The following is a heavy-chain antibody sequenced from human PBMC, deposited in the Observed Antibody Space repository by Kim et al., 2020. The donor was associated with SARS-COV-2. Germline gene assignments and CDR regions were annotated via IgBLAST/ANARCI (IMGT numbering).Heavy chain of an antibody. CDR2: ISYDGSNK. J-gene: IGHJ4*02. V-gene: IGHV3-30*18. CDR3: AKDQGSSGNYFDY. CDR1: GFTFSSYG. Sequence: GGSLRLSCAASGFTFSSYGMHWVRQAPGKGLEWVAVISYDGSNKYYADSVKGRYTIFRDNSKNTLYLQMNSLRAEDTAVYYCAKDQGSSGNYFDYWGQGT. D-gene: IGHD2-15*01.